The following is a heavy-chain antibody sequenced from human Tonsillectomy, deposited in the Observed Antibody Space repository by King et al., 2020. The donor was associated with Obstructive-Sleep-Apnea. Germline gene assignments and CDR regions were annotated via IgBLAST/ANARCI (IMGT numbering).Heavy chain of an antibody. J-gene: IGHJ6*02. V-gene: IGHV3-21*01. CDR2: ISSTSGYI. Sequence: VQLVESGGGLVKPGGSLRLSCAASGFSFGGYSMNWVRQAPGKGLEWVSSISSTSGYIYYADSVKGRFTVSRDNAEKSMYLQMHSLRAEDTAVYYCARDGLRDCSRAGCAYDGMDVWGPGTTVTVSS. D-gene: IGHD2-15*01. CDR1: GFSFGGYS. CDR3: ARDGLRDCSRAGCAYDGMDV.